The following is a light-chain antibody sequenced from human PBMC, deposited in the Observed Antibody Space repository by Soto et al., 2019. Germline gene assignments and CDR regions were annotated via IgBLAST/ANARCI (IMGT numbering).Light chain of an antibody. CDR3: QQTYSTPQT. CDR1: QSLNSY. Sequence: DIQMTQSPSSLSASVGDRVTITCRASQSLNSYLNWYQQRPGKAPKVLIYGASNLQSGVPSRFSGSGSQTDFTLTITSLQPEDFATYFCQQTYSTPQTFGQGTKLEIK. CDR2: GAS. J-gene: IGKJ2*01. V-gene: IGKV1-39*01.